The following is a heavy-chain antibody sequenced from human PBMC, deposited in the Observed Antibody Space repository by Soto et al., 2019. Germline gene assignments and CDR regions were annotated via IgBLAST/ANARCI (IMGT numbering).Heavy chain of an antibody. J-gene: IGHJ5*02. V-gene: IGHV3-9*01. Sequence: LRLSCAASGFTFDDYAMHWVRQAPGKCLEWVSGISWNSGSIGYADSVKGRFTISRDNAKNSLYLQMNSLRAEDTALYYCAKDHDLAAAGRDWFDPWGQGTLVTVSS. CDR3: AKDHDLAAAGRDWFDP. D-gene: IGHD6-13*01. CDR2: ISWNSGSI. CDR1: GFTFDDYA.